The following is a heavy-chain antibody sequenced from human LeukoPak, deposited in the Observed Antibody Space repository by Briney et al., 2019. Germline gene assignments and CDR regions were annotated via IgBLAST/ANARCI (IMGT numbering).Heavy chain of an antibody. V-gene: IGHV3-23*01. J-gene: IGHJ6*03. CDR1: GFTFSSYA. CDR3: AKLPTAAYYYYYMDV. CDR2: ISGSGGST. D-gene: IGHD4-11*01. Sequence: GGSLRLPCAASGFTFSSYAMSWVRQAPGKGLEWVSAISGSGGSTYYADSVKGRFTISRDNSKNTLYLQMNSLRAEDTAVYYCAKLPTAAYYYYYMDVWGKGTTVTVSS.